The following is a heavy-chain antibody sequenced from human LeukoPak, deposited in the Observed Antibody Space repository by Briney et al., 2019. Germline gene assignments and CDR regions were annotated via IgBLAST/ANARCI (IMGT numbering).Heavy chain of an antibody. CDR3: AKDSVGASGY. D-gene: IGHD1-26*01. CDR1: GFTFSNYA. Sequence: GGSLRLSCAASGFTFSNYAMHWVRQAPGKGLEWVGIISYDGSNKEYQDSVKGRFTISRDNSKNIMYLQMNSLRSEDTAVYYCAKDSVGASGYWGQGTLVTVSS. V-gene: IGHV3-30*04. CDR2: ISYDGSNK. J-gene: IGHJ4*02.